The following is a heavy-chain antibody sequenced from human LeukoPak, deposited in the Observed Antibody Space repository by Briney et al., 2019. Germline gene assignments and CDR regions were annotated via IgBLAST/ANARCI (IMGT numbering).Heavy chain of an antibody. Sequence: GGSLRLSCAASGFTFSSYAMSWVRQAPGKGLEWGSAISGSGGSTYYADSVKGRFTISRDNSKNTLYLQMNSLRAEDTAVYYCAKDGDSSGWYGGYWGQGTLVTVSS. CDR3: AKDGDSSGWYGGY. CDR1: GFTFSSYA. D-gene: IGHD6-19*01. V-gene: IGHV3-23*01. CDR2: ISGSGGST. J-gene: IGHJ4*02.